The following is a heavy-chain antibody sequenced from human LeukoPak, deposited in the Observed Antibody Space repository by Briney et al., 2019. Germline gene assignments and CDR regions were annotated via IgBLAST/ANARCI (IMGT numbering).Heavy chain of an antibody. CDR1: GFTFSTYA. D-gene: IGHD6-19*01. CDR2: ISGSDGGT. Sequence: GGSLRLSCAASGFTFSTYAMSWVRQAPGKGLEWVSAISGSDGGTYYADSVRGRFAISRDNSKNTLYLQMNSLRAEDTAVYYCAKDLIWLAYYFDLWGQGTLVTVSS. J-gene: IGHJ4*02. V-gene: IGHV3-23*01. CDR3: AKDLIWLAYYFDL.